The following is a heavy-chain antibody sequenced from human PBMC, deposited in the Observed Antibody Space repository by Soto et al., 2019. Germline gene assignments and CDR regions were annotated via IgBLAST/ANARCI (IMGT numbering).Heavy chain of an antibody. Sequence: GESLKISCKASGYTFTDYWIGWVRQMPGKGLEWMGIIYPGDSDTRYSPSFQGQVTISADKSISTAYLQWSSLKASDTAMYYCARQYYDSSGYYIDIWGQGTMVTVSS. CDR1: GYTFTDYW. CDR3: ARQYYDSSGYYIDI. J-gene: IGHJ3*02. V-gene: IGHV5-51*01. CDR2: IYPGDSDT. D-gene: IGHD3-22*01.